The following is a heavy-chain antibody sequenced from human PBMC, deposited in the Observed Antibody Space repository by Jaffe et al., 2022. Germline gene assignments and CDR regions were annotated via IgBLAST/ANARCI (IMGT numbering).Heavy chain of an antibody. CDR3: AKTYSSAWYGNNWFDP. D-gene: IGHD6-19*01. V-gene: IGHV3-23*01. CDR2: ISGSGGST. CDR1: GFTFSTYA. J-gene: IGHJ5*02. Sequence: EVQLLESGGGLVQPGGSLRLSCAASGFTFSTYAMSWVRQAPGKGLEWVSAISGSGGSTYYADSVKGRFTISRDNSKNTLYLQMNSLRAEDTAVYFCAKTYSSAWYGNNWFDPWGQGTLVTVSS.